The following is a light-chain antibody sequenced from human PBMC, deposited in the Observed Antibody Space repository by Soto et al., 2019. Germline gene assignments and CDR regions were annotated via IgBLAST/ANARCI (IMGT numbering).Light chain of an antibody. Sequence: QSALTQPPSASGSLGQSVTISCTGTSSDVGGYNYVSWYQQHPGKAPKFMIYEVSKRPSGVPDRFSGSKSGNTASLTVSGLQAEDEADYYCSSYAGSNNVVFGGGTQLTVL. V-gene: IGLV2-8*01. CDR1: SSDVGGYNY. CDR3: SSYAGSNNVV. CDR2: EVS. J-gene: IGLJ2*01.